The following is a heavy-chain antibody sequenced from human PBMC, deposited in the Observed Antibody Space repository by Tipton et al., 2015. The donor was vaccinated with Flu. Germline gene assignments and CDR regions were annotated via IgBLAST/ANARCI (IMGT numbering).Heavy chain of an antibody. CDR3: ARIDTSTWALNEYFRH. Sequence: GSLRLSCSASGFTFSNFAMSWVRQASRKGLEWVSYISGSGLSTYYADSVNGRFTISRDSSKNTLYLHMSRLRAEDTAVYFCARIDTSTWALNEYFRHWGQGTLVTVSS. D-gene: IGHD2-15*01. CDR1: GFTFSNFA. J-gene: IGHJ1*01. CDR2: ISGSGLST. V-gene: IGHV3-23*01.